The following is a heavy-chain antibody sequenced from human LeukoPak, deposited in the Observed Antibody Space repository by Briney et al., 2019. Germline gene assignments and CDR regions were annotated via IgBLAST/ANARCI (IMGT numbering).Heavy chain of an antibody. CDR2: ISVSSGST. CDR3: AKERFSIDY. Sequence: PGGSLRLSCAASGLSFSSYAMSWVRQAPGKGLEWISTISVSSGSTYYADSVKGRFTISRDNSKNKLYLQMSSLRAEDTAVYYCAKERFSIDYWGQRTLVTVSS. CDR1: GLSFSSYA. D-gene: IGHD3-10*01. V-gene: IGHV3-23*01. J-gene: IGHJ4*01.